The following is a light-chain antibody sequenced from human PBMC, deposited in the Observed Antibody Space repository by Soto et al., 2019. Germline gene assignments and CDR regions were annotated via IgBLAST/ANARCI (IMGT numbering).Light chain of an antibody. Sequence: DIQLTPSPSFLSASVGDRVSITCRASQGISSFLAWYQQKPGRAPKLLIYAASTLQSGVPSRFSGSGSGTEFTLTITSLQPEDFATYYCQQLNFFPITFGQGTRLEIK. V-gene: IGKV1-9*01. CDR1: QGISSF. CDR2: AAS. CDR3: QQLNFFPIT. J-gene: IGKJ5*01.